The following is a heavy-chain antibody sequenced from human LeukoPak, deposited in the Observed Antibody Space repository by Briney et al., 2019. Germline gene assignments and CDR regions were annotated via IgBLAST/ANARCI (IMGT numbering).Heavy chain of an antibody. CDR1: GFTFSRYW. CDR2: INSDGSST. J-gene: IGHJ3*02. Sequence: GGSLRLSCAASGFTFSRYWMHWVRQAPGEGLVWVSRINSDGSSTNYADSVKGRFTISRDNAKNTLYLQMNSLRAEDTAVYYCARTGTAMVSAFDIWGQGTMVTVSS. CDR3: ARTGTAMVSAFDI. D-gene: IGHD5-18*01. V-gene: IGHV3-74*01.